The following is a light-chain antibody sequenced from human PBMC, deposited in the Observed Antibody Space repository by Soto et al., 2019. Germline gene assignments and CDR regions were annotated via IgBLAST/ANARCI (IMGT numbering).Light chain of an antibody. J-gene: IGLJ2*01. CDR2: EGS. CDR3: CSYAGSSTHVV. Sequence: QSVLTQPASVSGSPGQSITISCTGTSSDVGSYNLVSWYQQHPGKAPKLMIYEGSKRPSGVSNRFSGSKSDNTASLTISGLQAEDEADYYCCSYAGSSTHVVFGGGTKLTVL. CDR1: SSDVGSYNL. V-gene: IGLV2-23*01.